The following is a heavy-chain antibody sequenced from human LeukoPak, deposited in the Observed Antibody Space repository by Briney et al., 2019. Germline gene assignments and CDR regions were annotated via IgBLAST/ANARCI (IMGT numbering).Heavy chain of an antibody. J-gene: IGHJ3*02. V-gene: IGHV3-74*01. CDR3: ATGAGSGNNRPPDVFDI. Sequence: GGSLRLSCEASGLTFSRYWMHWVRQPPGGGLVWVSRINPDGSTTKYADSVKGRFTISRDNAKNTLYLQMNSLGVEDTATYHCATGAGSGNNRPPDVFDILGQGALVTVSS. D-gene: IGHD4-23*01. CDR1: GLTFSRYW. CDR2: INPDGSTT.